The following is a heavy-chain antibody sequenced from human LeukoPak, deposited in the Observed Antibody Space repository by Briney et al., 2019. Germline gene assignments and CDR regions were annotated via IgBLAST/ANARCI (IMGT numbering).Heavy chain of an antibody. CDR1: GYSFTNYW. V-gene: IGHV5-51*01. J-gene: IGHJ4*02. Sequence: ESLKISCEVSGYSFTNYWIGWVRQMPGKGLEWMGIIYPDDSDTKYSPSSQGQVTISADKSISTAYLQWSSLKASDTAMYYCARSGRLGYCSGGSCFRWDYWGQGTLVTVSS. D-gene: IGHD2-15*01. CDR3: ARSGRLGYCSGGSCFRWDY. CDR2: IYPDDSDT.